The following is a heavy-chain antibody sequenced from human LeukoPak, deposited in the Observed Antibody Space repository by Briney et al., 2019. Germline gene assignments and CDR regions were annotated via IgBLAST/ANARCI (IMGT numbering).Heavy chain of an antibody. CDR2: ISSSSRTI. Sequence: LSLTCTVSDYSISSGYYWGWIRQPPGKGLEWVSYISSSSRTIYYADSVKGRFTISRDNAKNSLYLQMNSLRAEDTAVYYCAKVAKYYYGSETYYFFEHWGQGTPVTASS. CDR3: AKVAKYYYGSETYYFFEH. CDR1: DYSISSGYY. V-gene: IGHV3-11*04. J-gene: IGHJ4*02. D-gene: IGHD3-10*01.